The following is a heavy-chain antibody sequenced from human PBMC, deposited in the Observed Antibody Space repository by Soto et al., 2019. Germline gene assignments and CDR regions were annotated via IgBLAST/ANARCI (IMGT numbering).Heavy chain of an antibody. CDR2: IWYDGSNK. CDR1: GFTFSSYG. Sequence: PVGSLRLSCAASGFTFSSYGMHWVRQAPGKGLEWVAVIWYDGSNKYYADSVKGRFTISRDNSKNTLYLQMNSLRAEDTAVYYCARVRSQGGYINFDWFLDYWGQGTLVTVSS. CDR3: ARVRSQGGYINFDWFLDY. J-gene: IGHJ4*02. V-gene: IGHV3-33*01. D-gene: IGHD3-9*01.